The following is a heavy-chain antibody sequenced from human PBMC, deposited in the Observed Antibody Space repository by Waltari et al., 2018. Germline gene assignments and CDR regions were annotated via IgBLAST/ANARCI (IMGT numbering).Heavy chain of an antibody. CDR3: ARQPIEGNLPDWFDP. V-gene: IGHV4-38-2*02. J-gene: IGHJ5*02. D-gene: IGHD1-1*01. CDR2: IHHSGSA. Sequence: QVQLQQSGPGPVKPSETLSLTCTVSGYSISNVYYWGWIRQPPGKGLEWIGSIHHSGSAYYNPSLNSRVTISLETSKNQFSLKLTSVAATDTAIYYCARQPIEGNLPDWFDPWGQGTLVTVSS. CDR1: GYSISNVYY.